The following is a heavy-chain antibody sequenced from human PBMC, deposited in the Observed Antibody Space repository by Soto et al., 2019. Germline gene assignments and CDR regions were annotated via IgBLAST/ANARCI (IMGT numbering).Heavy chain of an antibody. CDR2: IYYSGST. Sequence: SETLSLTCTVSGGSISSGDYYWSWIRQPPGKGLEWIGYIYYSGSTYYNPSLKSRVTISVDTSKNQFSLKLSSVTAADTAVYYCARVPDLIVLMVYYGMDVWGQGTTVTVSS. CDR3: ARVPDLIVLMVYYGMDV. D-gene: IGHD2-8*01. J-gene: IGHJ6*02. CDR1: GGSISSGDYY. V-gene: IGHV4-30-4*01.